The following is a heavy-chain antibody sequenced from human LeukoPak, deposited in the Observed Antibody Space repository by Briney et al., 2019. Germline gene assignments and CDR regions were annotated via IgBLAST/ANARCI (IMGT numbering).Heavy chain of an antibody. CDR1: GFTVSSNY. D-gene: IGHD2-15*01. V-gene: IGHV3-66*01. Sequence: GGSLRLSCAASGFTVSSNYMSWVRQAPGKGLEWVSVIYSGGSTYYADSVKGRFTISRDNSKNTLYLQMNSLRAEDTAVYYCAREGYCSGGSCFDAFDIWGQGTMVTVSS. J-gene: IGHJ3*02. CDR2: IYSGGST. CDR3: AREGYCSGGSCFDAFDI.